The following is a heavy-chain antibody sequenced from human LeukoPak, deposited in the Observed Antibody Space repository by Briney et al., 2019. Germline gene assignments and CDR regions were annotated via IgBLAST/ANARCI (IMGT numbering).Heavy chain of an antibody. V-gene: IGHV3-33*01. Sequence: GGSLRLSCAASGFTFSSYGMHWVRQAPGKGLEWVAVIWYDGSNKYYADSVKGRFTISRDNSKNTLYLQMNSLRAEDTAVYYCARDQGGSTGSYFGYWGQGTLVTVSS. CDR2: IWYDGSNK. J-gene: IGHJ4*02. D-gene: IGHD1-26*01. CDR3: ARDQGGSTGSYFGY. CDR1: GFTFSSYG.